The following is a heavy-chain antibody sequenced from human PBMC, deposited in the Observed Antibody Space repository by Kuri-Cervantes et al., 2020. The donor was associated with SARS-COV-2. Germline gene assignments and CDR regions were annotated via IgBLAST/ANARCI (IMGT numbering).Heavy chain of an antibody. CDR1: GFALSNSW. J-gene: IGHJ2*01. CDR3: TRAGNWYFHL. CDR2: MNNDGTTI. Sequence: GESLRLSCAASGFALSNSWMHWVRHAPGEGLVWVSRMNNDGTTITYADIVKGRFTISRDNAKNTLYLQVNSLRVEDTAVYYCTRAGNWYFHLWGRGTLVTVSS. V-gene: IGHV3-74*03.